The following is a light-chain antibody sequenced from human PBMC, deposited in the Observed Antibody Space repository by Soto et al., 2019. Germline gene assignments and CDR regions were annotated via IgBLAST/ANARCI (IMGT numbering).Light chain of an antibody. CDR1: QGINSY. Sequence: DIQLTQSPSVLSASVGDRVTITCRASQGINSYLAWYQQKPGKVPKLLIYAASTLHSGVPSRFSGSGSGTKFTLTISSLQPEDFATYYCQQLNSYPRTFGQGTKVEIK. CDR2: AAS. V-gene: IGKV1-9*01. J-gene: IGKJ1*01. CDR3: QQLNSYPRT.